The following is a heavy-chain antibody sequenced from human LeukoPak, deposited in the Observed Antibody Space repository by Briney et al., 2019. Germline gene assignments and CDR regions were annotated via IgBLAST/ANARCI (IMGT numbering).Heavy chain of an antibody. CDR3: ARSLASGVKRVVVPAAIDY. V-gene: IGHV3-7*03. D-gene: IGHD2-2*01. CDR1: GFTFSSYW. CDR2: IKEDGSEK. Sequence: PGGSLRLSCAVSGFTFSSYWMSWVRQAPGKGLEWVANIKEDGSEKYYVDSVKGRFTISRDNAKNSLFLQMNNLRAEDTAVYYCARSLASGVKRVVVPAAIDYWGQGTLVTVSS. J-gene: IGHJ4*02.